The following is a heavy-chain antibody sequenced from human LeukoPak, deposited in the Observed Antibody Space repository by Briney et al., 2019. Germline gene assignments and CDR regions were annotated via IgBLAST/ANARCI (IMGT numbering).Heavy chain of an antibody. CDR2: INSGGSDT. CDR1: GFTFSNFW. Sequence: GGSLRLSCTASGFTFSNFWMHWVRQVPGKGLVWVSRINSGGSDTSYADSVKGRFTISRDNSKNTLYLQMNSLRAEDTAAYYCARDVNLVSLDYWGQGTLVTVSS. CDR3: ARDVNLVSLDY. V-gene: IGHV3-74*01. J-gene: IGHJ4*02.